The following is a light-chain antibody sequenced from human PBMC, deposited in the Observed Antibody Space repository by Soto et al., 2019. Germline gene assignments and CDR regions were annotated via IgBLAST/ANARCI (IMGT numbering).Light chain of an antibody. J-gene: IGKJ4*01. V-gene: IGKV3-15*01. CDR3: QRYNNWPLT. CDR1: HRFGDT. Sequence: EIVIPQSPANLSVSPGEIATLSCRASHRFGDTLAWYQQKPGQTPRLLIYDTSTRATGVPARFSGSRSGAEFTLTINSLQSEDFGVYYCQRYNNWPLTFGGGTKVEVK. CDR2: DTS.